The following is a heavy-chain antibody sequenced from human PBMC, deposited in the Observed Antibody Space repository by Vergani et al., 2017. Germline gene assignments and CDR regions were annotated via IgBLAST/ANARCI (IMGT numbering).Heavy chain of an antibody. V-gene: IGHV4-39*01. J-gene: IGHJ2*01. Sequence: QMQLQESGPGLVKASETLSLTCTVSGDSIISRSYYWGWIRQPPGKGLEWIGSIYNSGNGDSSSSLNSRVTISADTSKNQFSLRLTSVTAADTAVYYCASGKYYSDGTSHFRGRYFDVWGRGTLVTVPS. CDR1: GDSIISRSYY. CDR2: IYNSGNG. D-gene: IGHD3-16*01. CDR3: ASGKYYSDGTSHFRGRYFDV.